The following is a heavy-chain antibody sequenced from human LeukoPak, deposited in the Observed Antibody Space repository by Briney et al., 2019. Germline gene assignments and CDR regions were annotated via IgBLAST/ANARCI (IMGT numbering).Heavy chain of an antibody. V-gene: IGHV3-23*01. D-gene: IGHD6-19*01. CDR1: GFSFSASS. Sequence: GGSLRLSCAASGFSFSASSMSWVRQSPGKGLEWVSGISGSAAVTYYADSVKGRFTISRDNSKNTLYLQMNGLRAEDTAVYYCAREVGSGDSFDYWGQGTLVTVSS. CDR2: ISGSAAVT. CDR3: AREVGSGDSFDY. J-gene: IGHJ4*02.